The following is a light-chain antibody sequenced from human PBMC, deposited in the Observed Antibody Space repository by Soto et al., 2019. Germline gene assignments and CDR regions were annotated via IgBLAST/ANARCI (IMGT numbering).Light chain of an antibody. Sequence: QLVLTQSPSASASLGASVKLTCTLSSGHSSYAIAWHQQQPEKGPRYLMKLNSDGSHSKGDEIPDRFSGSSSGAERYLTISGLQSEDEADYYCQTWGTGIGVFGGGTKLTVL. CDR1: SGHSSYA. V-gene: IGLV4-69*02. CDR2: LNSDGSH. CDR3: QTWGTGIGV. J-gene: IGLJ2*01.